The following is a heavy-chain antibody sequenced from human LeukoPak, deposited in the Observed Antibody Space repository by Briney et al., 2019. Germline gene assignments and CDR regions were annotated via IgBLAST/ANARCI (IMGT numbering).Heavy chain of an antibody. Sequence: SGTLSLTCAVSGGSISSSYWWSWVRQPPGKGLEWIGDIYHSGSTNYNPSLRSRVTISVDKSKDQFSLKLSSVTAADTAMYYCARVTDVCNPDFDYWGQGTLVTVSS. J-gene: IGHJ4*02. CDR2: IYHSGST. D-gene: IGHD5/OR15-5a*01. CDR3: ARVTDVCNPDFDY. V-gene: IGHV4-4*02. CDR1: GGSISSSYW.